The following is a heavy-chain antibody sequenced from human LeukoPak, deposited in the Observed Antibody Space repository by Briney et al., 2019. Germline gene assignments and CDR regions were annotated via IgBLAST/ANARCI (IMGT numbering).Heavy chain of an antibody. J-gene: IGHJ4*02. D-gene: IGHD2-2*01. Sequence: SETLSLTCTVSGGSISSSSYYWGWIRQPPGKGLEWIGSIYYSGSTYYNPSLKSRVTISVDTSKNQFSLKLSSVTAADTAVYYCARQDTFAVVPAAIQSWGQGTLVTVSS. CDR3: ARQDTFAVVPAAIQS. CDR1: GGSISSSSYY. V-gene: IGHV4-39*01. CDR2: IYYSGST.